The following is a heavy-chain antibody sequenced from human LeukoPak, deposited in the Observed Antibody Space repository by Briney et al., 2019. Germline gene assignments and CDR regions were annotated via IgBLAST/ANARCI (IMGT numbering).Heavy chain of an antibody. CDR3: ARAGVAARPYPQHYYYYYYMDV. J-gene: IGHJ6*03. CDR1: GYTFSTYD. V-gene: IGHV1-8*03. D-gene: IGHD6-6*01. Sequence: ASVKVSCKASGYTFSTYDINWLRQASGQGLEWMGWMNPNSDNTGYVEKFQDRVTFTMNTSISTAYMELGSLRSEDTAVYYSARAGVAARPYPQHYYYYYYMDVWGQGTTVTVSS. CDR2: MNPNSDNT.